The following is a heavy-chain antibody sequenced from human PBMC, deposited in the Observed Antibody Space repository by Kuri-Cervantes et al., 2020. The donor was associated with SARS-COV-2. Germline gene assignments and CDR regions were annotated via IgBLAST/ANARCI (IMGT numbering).Heavy chain of an antibody. V-gene: IGHV3-23*01. CDR3: AKEGRVPAARYYYYGMDV. D-gene: IGHD2-2*01. CDR2: ISGSGGST. CDR1: GFTFSSCA. Sequence: GESLKISCAASGFTFSSCAMSWVRQAPGKGLEWVSAISGSGGSTYYADSVKGRFTISRDNSKNTLYLQMNSLRAEDTAVYYCAKEGRVPAARYYYYGMDVWAKGPRSPSP. J-gene: IGHJ6*02.